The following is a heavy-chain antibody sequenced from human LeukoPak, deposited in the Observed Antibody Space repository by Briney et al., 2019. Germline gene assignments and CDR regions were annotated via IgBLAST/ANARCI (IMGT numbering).Heavy chain of an antibody. J-gene: IGHJ6*03. Sequence: GGSLRLSCAASGFTFSNAWMSWVRQAPGKGLEWVGRIKTKSEGGTTDYAAPAKGRFTISRDDSKNALFLQMDSLKSDDTAVYYCTTEFKELGSFFYFYYMGVWGTGTTVTISS. CDR2: IKTKSEGGTT. CDR1: GFTFSNAW. V-gene: IGHV3-15*01. CDR3: TTEFKELGSFFYFYYMGV. D-gene: IGHD3-10*01.